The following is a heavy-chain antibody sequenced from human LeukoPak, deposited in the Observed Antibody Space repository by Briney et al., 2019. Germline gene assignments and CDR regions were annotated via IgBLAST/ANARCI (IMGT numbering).Heavy chain of an antibody. CDR1: GFTFSSYW. CDR2: IYTGAT. V-gene: IGHV3-74*01. Sequence: GGSLRLSCAALGFTFSSYWMHWVRQAPGKGLGWVSRIYTGATYYADSVKGRFTISRDNAKNTLYLQLNSLRAEDTAVYYCVRGGTGYGSFDYWGQGTLVTVSS. CDR3: VRGGTGYGSFDY. D-gene: IGHD3/OR15-3a*01. J-gene: IGHJ4*02.